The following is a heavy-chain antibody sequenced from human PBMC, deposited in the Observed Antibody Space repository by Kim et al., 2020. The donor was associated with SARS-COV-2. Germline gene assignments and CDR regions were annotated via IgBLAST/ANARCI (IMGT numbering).Heavy chain of an antibody. CDR1: GFTFGDYA. Sequence: GGSLRLSCAASGFTFGDYAMHWVRQAPGKGLEWVSGISWNSGSIDYADSVKGRFTISRDNPKNSLYLQMNSLRAEDTALYYCAAKGAYWSGPSCPLYYMGVWGQGTTVTVSS. D-gene: IGHD2-2*01. J-gene: IGHJ6*03. CDR2: ISWNSGSI. V-gene: IGHV3-9*01. CDR3: AAKGAYWSGPSCPLYYMGV.